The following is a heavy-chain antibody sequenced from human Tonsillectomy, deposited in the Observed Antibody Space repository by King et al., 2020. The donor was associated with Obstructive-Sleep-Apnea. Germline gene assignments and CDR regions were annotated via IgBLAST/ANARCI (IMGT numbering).Heavy chain of an antibody. J-gene: IGHJ3*02. V-gene: IGHV1-8*01. Sequence: QLVQSGADVKKPGASVKVSCKASGYTFTNYDINWVRQATGQGLECMGWMNPNSCNTAYSQKFQGRFTITRNTSISTAYMVLSSLRSEDTAVYYCTRGRYCSGGSCNLDIWGQGTMVTVSS. D-gene: IGHD2-15*01. CDR1: GYTFTNYD. CDR2: MNPNSCNT. CDR3: TRGRYCSGGSCNLDI.